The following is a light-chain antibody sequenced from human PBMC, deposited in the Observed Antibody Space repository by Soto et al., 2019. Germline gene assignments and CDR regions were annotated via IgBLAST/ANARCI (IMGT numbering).Light chain of an antibody. Sequence: AIRMTQSPSSLSASTGDRVTITCRASQGISSYLAWYQQKPGKAPKLLSYAASTLQSGVPSRFRGGGSETQFTLTISSLQPEHFATEYGQQHCTDTPAFGQWTKV. CDR3: QQHCTDTPA. CDR2: AAS. V-gene: IGKV1-8*01. J-gene: IGKJ1*01. CDR1: QGISSY.